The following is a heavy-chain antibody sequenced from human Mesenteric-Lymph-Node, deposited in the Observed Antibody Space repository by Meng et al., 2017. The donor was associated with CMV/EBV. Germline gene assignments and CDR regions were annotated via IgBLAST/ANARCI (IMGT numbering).Heavy chain of an antibody. D-gene: IGHD4-17*01. CDR1: GFTFSSYA. CDR2: ISGSGGST. J-gene: IGHJ4*02. CDR3: AREANGDYHFAY. Sequence: GGSLRLSCAASGFTFSSYAMSWVRQAPGKGLEWVSAISGSGGSTYYADSMKGRFTISRDNAKNSLYLQMNSLRADDTAVYYCAREANGDYHFAYWGQGALVTVSS. V-gene: IGHV3-23*01.